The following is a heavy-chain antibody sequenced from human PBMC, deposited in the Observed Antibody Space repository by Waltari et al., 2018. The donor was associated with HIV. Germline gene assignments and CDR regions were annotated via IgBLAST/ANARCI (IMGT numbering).Heavy chain of an antibody. CDR2: INPNSGGT. D-gene: IGHD2-2*01. Sequence: QAQLVQSGAEVKKPGPSVKVSCRASGYTFPASYLQWVRQAPGQGLEWMGRINPNSGGTNYAQKFQGRVTMTRDTSISTAYMELSRLRSDDTAVYYCARGRPESIVIIPVATFDYWGQGTLVTVSS. J-gene: IGHJ4*02. CDR3: ARGRPESIVIIPVATFDY. V-gene: IGHV1-2*06. CDR1: GYTFPASY.